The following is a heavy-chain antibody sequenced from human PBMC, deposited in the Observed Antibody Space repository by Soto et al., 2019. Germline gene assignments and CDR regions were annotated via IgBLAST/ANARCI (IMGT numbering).Heavy chain of an antibody. D-gene: IGHD3-22*01. J-gene: IGHJ4*02. V-gene: IGHV3-30-3*01. CDR2: ISYDGSNK. CDR1: VFTFISYA. CDR3: ARVPDSSGYYGPGY. Sequence: GWSLRLSCASSVFTFISYAMHWVRQAPGKGLEWVAVISYDGSNKYYADSVKGRFTISRDNSKNTLYLQMNSLRAEDTAVYYCARVPDSSGYYGPGYWGQGTLVTVSS.